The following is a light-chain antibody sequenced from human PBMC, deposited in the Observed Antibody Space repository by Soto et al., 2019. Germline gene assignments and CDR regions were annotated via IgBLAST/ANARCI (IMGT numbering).Light chain of an antibody. Sequence: QSALTQPASVSGSPGQSITISCTGTNSDVGGYNYVSWYQHHPGKGPKLIIYEVSSRPSGVSNRFSGSKSGNTASLTISGLQAEDEADYFCSSYSVSSAYLFGTGTKLTVL. V-gene: IGLV2-14*01. J-gene: IGLJ1*01. CDR1: NSDVGGYNY. CDR3: SSYSVSSAYL. CDR2: EVS.